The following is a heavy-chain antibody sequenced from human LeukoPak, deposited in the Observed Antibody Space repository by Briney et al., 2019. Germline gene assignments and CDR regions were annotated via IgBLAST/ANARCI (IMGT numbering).Heavy chain of an antibody. Sequence: SETLSLTCTVSGGSISSYYWSWIRQPPGKGLGWIGYIYYSGSTNYNPSLKSRVTISVDTSKNQFSLKLSSVTAADTAVYYCAAGYPLLGYFDYWGQRTLVTVSS. V-gene: IGHV4-59*08. CDR2: IYYSGST. CDR1: GGSISSYY. CDR3: AAGYPLLGYFDY. D-gene: IGHD1-1*01. J-gene: IGHJ4*02.